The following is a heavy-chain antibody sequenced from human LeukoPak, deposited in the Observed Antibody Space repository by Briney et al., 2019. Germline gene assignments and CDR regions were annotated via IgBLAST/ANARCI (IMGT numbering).Heavy chain of an antibody. D-gene: IGHD3-22*01. CDR2: ISYDGSNK. CDR1: GFTFSSYG. V-gene: IGHV3-30*18. J-gene: IGHJ4*02. Sequence: GRSLRLSCAAPGFTFSSYGMHWVRQAPGKGLEWVAVISYDGSNKYYADSVKGRFTISRDNSKNTLYLQMNSLRAEDTAVYYCAKEPLRGYDSSGSCFDYWGQGTLVTVSS. CDR3: AKEPLRGYDSSGSCFDY.